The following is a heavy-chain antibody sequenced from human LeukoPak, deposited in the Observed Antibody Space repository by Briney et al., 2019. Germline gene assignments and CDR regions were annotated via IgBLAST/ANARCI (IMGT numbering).Heavy chain of an antibody. CDR2: ISAYNGNT. Sequence: ASVKVSCKASGYTFTSYGISWVRQAPGQGLEWMGWISAYNGNTNYAQKLQGRVTMTTDTSTSTAYMELRSLRSDDTAVYYCARDSPSRGDYGGNSDYWGQGTLVTVSS. CDR1: GYTFTSYG. V-gene: IGHV1-18*01. CDR3: ARDSPSRGDYGGNSDY. J-gene: IGHJ4*02. D-gene: IGHD4-23*01.